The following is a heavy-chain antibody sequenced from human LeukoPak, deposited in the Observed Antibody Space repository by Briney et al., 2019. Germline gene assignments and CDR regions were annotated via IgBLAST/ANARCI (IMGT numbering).Heavy chain of an antibody. CDR2: IKQDGSEK. V-gene: IGHV3-7*03. CDR1: GFTFSSCW. D-gene: IGHD5-18*01. J-gene: IGHJ4*02. CDR3: ARDGGGYSYGYSDY. Sequence: GGSLRLSCAASGFTFSSCWMSWVRQAPGKGLEWVANIKQDGSEKYYVDSVKGRFTISRDNAKNSLYLQMNSLRAEDTAVYYCARDGGGYSYGYSDYWGQGTLVTVSS.